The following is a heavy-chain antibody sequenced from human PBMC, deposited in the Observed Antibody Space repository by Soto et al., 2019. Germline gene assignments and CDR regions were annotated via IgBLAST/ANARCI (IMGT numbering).Heavy chain of an antibody. V-gene: IGHV5-10-1*01. CDR2: INPTDSET. CDR3: ASPTMTSTSFYYAMDV. J-gene: IGHJ6*02. CDR1: CHRFTTYW. Sequence: GGSLKVSCKTSCHRFTTYWISLVRQMPGEGLEYMGKINPTDSETNYSPSFEGHVTFSVDRSTSTAYVRWNSLKASDTAMYYCASPTMTSTSFYYAMDVWGQGTTVTVSS. D-gene: IGHD4-17*01.